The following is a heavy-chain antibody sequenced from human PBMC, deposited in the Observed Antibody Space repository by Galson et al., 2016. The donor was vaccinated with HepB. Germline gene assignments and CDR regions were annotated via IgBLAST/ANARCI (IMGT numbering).Heavy chain of an antibody. V-gene: IGHV3-30*18. CDR1: GLGLNDYG. CDR2: ISYDGNSK. Sequence: SLRLSCAASGLGLNDYGMYWVRQAPGKGLEWVALISYDGNSKYYADSVKGRFTVSRDNSKNTVYLQINRLGAEDTAVYYCAKVGLERAAPIDWGQGTLVTGSS. J-gene: IGHJ1*01. CDR3: AKVGLERAAPID. D-gene: IGHD3-16*01.